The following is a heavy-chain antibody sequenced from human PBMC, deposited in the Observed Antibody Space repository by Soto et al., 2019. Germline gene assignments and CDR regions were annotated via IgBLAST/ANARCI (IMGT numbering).Heavy chain of an antibody. CDR1: GGTFGSYA. V-gene: IGHV1-69*06. J-gene: IGHJ5*02. CDR2: IIPIFGTA. D-gene: IGHD2-8*02. Sequence: QVQLVQSGAEVKKPGSSVKVSCKASGGTFGSYAISWVRQAPGQGLEWMGGIIPIFGTANYAQKFQGRVRITANKSTRIAYMELSSLRSEDTAVYYCAKDTRRYCTAGTCVPGFDPWGQGTLVTVSS. CDR3: AKDTRRYCTAGTCVPGFDP.